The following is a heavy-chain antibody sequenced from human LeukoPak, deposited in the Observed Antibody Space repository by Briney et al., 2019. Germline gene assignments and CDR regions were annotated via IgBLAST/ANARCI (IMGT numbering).Heavy chain of an antibody. Sequence: GGSLRLSCAVSGITLSNYGMSWVRQAPGKGLEWVAGISDSGGRTNYADSVKGRFTISRDNPKNTLYLQMNSLRVEDTAVYYCATVFKGSSLEDYWGQGTLVTVSS. V-gene: IGHV3-23*01. CDR2: ISDSGGRT. CDR3: ATVFKGSSLEDY. J-gene: IGHJ4*02. D-gene: IGHD1-26*01. CDR1: GITLSNYG.